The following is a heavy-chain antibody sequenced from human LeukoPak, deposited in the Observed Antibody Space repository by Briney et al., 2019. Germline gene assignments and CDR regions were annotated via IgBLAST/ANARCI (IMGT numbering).Heavy chain of an antibody. CDR1: GFTFSSYS. Sequence: GGSLRLSCAASGFTFSSYSMNWVRQAPGKGLEWVSSISSSSSYIYYADSVKGRFTISRDNAKNSLYLQINSLRAEDTAVYYCARDAPNTKAERYYYYMDVWGKGTTVTVSS. CDR3: ARDAPNTKAERYYYYMDV. V-gene: IGHV3-21*01. D-gene: IGHD3-3*01. CDR2: ISSSSSYI. J-gene: IGHJ6*03.